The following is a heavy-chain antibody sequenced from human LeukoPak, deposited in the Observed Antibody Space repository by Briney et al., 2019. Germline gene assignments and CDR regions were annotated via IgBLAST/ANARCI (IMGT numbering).Heavy chain of an antibody. J-gene: IGHJ4*02. D-gene: IGHD4-17*01. CDR2: INHSGST. V-gene: IGHV4-34*01. Sequence: PSETLSLTCAVYGGSFSGYYWSWIRQPPGKGLEWIGEINHSGSTNYNPSLKSRVTISVDTSKNQFSLKLSSVTAADTAVYYCARLTDDYGDYGDYWGQGTLVTVSS. CDR3: ARLTDDYGDYGDY. CDR1: GGSFSGYY.